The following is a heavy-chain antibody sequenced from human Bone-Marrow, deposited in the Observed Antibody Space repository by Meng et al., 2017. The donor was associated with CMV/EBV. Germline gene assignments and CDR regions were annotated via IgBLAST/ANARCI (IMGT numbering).Heavy chain of an antibody. J-gene: IGHJ4*02. CDR1: GFTFSDYD. CDR2: IRRDGSYI. CDR3: TRDGYSSAFDY. V-gene: IGHV3-21*01. Sequence: GGSLRLSCTASGFTFSDYDMNWVRQAPGKGLEWVSSIRRDGSYINYEDSLVGRFTVSRDNARNSLYLQMNSLRVEDTAVYYCTRDGYSSAFDYWGLGTLVTVSS. D-gene: IGHD4-11*01.